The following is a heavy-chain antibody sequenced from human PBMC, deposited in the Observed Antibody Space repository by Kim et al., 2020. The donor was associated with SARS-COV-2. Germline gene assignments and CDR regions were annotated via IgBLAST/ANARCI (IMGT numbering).Heavy chain of an antibody. Sequence: GSTCYADSVQGRFTIPRDNSKHTLYLQRNSLRPEGTAVYYCAKDHQCSFDYWGQGSPVTVSS. J-gene: IGHJ4*02. CDR2: GST. CDR3: AKDHQCSFDY. D-gene: IGHD3-10*02. V-gene: IGHV3-23*01.